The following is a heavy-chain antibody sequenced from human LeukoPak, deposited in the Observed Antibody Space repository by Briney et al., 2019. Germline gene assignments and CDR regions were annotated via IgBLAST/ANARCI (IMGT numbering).Heavy chain of an antibody. V-gene: IGHV4-31*03. CDR3: ARGFWSGNDY. J-gene: IGHJ4*02. Sequence: SETLSLTCTVSGGSISSGGYSWSWIRQHPGKGLEWIGYIYYSGSTYYNPSLKSRVTISVDTSKNQFSLKLSSVTAADTAVYYCARGFWSGNDYWGQGTLVTVSS. CDR2: IYYSGST. CDR1: GGSISSGGYS. D-gene: IGHD3-3*01.